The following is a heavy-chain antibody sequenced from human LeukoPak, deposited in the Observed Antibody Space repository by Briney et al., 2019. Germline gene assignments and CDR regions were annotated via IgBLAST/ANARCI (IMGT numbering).Heavy chain of an antibody. CDR2: ISYDGSNK. CDR1: GFTFSSYG. D-gene: IGHD6-13*01. J-gene: IGHJ4*02. Sequence: PGGSLRLSCAASGFTFSSYGMHWVRQAPGKGLEWVAVISYDGSNKYYADSVKGRFTIPRDNSKNTLYLQMNSLRAEDTAVYYCAKTLAAAGRVACLDYWGQGTLVTVSS. V-gene: IGHV3-30*18. CDR3: AKTLAAAGRVACLDY.